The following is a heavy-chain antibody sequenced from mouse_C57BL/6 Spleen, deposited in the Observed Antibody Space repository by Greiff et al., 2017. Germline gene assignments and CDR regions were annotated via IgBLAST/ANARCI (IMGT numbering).Heavy chain of an antibody. V-gene: IGHV1-69*01. Sequence: QVQLQQSGAELVMPGASVKLSCKASGYTFTSYWMHWVKQRPGQGLEWIGEIDPSDSYTNYNQKFKGKSTLTVDKSSSTAYMQLSSLTSEDSAVYYCALYYGSSWFAYWGQGTLVTVSA. CDR1: GYTFTSYW. J-gene: IGHJ3*01. CDR3: ALYYGSSWFAY. D-gene: IGHD1-1*01. CDR2: IDPSDSYT.